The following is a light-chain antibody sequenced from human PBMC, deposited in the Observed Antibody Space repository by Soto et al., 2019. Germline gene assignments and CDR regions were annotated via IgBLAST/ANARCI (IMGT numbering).Light chain of an antibody. Sequence: QSALTQPASVSGSPGQSISISCTGTRSDVGTYNLVSWYQQYPGKAPKLIIFEVSKRPSGVSSRFSGSKSGITASLTISGLQAEDEADYFCCSYAGGSIYVFGSGTKVTVL. J-gene: IGLJ1*01. V-gene: IGLV2-23*02. CDR1: RSDVGTYNL. CDR2: EVS. CDR3: CSYAGGSIYV.